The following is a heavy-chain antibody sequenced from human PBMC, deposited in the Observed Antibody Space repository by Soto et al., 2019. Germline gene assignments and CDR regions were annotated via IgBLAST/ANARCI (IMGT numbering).Heavy chain of an antibody. J-gene: IGHJ4*02. CDR2: ISGTGGAA. CDR3: AKPEEVVRGFDF. V-gene: IGHV3-23*01. Sequence: PGGTLRLSCAVSGCTIGHSGMSWVCQPPGKGLEWVAAISGTGGAAYYADSVKGRFTISRDNSRNTLFLQMNSLRVDDTAIYHCAKPEEVVRGFDFWGLGTLVTVSS. CDR1: GCTIGHSG. D-gene: IGHD3-10*01.